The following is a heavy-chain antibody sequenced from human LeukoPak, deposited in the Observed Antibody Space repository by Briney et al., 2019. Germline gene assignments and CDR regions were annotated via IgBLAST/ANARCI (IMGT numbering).Heavy chain of an antibody. CDR1: GGSISSYY. V-gene: IGHV4-59*05. J-gene: IGHJ3*02. CDR3: AKGGILTMIVVVTPGAFDI. CDR2: IYYSGST. Sequence: SETLSLTCTVSGGSISSYYWSWIRQPPGKGLEWIGSIYYSGSTYYNPSLKSRVTISVDTSKNQFSLKLSSVTAADTAVYYCAKGGILTMIVVVTPGAFDIWGQGTMVTVSS. D-gene: IGHD3-22*01.